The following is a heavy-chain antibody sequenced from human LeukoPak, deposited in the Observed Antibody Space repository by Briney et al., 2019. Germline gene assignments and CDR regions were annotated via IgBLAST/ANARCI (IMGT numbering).Heavy chain of an antibody. J-gene: IGHJ5*02. Sequence: PSETLSLTCTVSGGSISSYYWSWIRQPPGKGLEWIGYIYYSGSTNYNPSLKSRVTISVDTSKNQFSLKLSPVTAADTAVYYCARDQAAGWFDPWGQGTLVTVSS. D-gene: IGHD6-25*01. CDR1: GGSISSYY. V-gene: IGHV4-59*01. CDR3: ARDQAAGWFDP. CDR2: IYYSGST.